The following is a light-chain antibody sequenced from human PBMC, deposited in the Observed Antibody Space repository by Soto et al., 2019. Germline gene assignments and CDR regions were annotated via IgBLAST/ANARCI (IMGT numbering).Light chain of an antibody. Sequence: DIILTQSPAIVSVSPGERATLSCRASRSVSTNLAWYQHKHGQAPRLLIYGASTRVTDIPPRFSGSGSGTVFTLTINYLKSEDFGVYYCQQYDKTVPPVTFGGGTKVEI. J-gene: IGKJ4*01. CDR1: RSVSTN. V-gene: IGKV3-15*01. CDR2: GAS. CDR3: QQYDKTVPPVT.